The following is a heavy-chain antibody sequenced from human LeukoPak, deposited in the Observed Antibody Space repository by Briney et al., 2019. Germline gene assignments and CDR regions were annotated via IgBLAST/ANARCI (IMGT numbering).Heavy chain of an antibody. D-gene: IGHD2-2*01. Sequence: GGSLRLSCAASGFTFSSYGMQWLRQAPGKGLEWVAFIRYDGSNKYYADSVKGRFTISRDNSKNTLYLQMNSLRAEDTAVYYCAKGRTIVVVPAVPFDYWGQGTLVTVSS. CDR2: IRYDGSNK. J-gene: IGHJ4*02. V-gene: IGHV3-30*02. CDR3: AKGRTIVVVPAVPFDY. CDR1: GFTFSSYG.